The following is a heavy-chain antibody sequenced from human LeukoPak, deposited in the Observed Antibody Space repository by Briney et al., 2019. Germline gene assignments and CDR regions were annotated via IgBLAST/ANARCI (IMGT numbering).Heavy chain of an antibody. CDR1: GFSLSTSGVG. Sequence: SGPTLVKPTQTLTLTCTFSGFSLSTSGVGVGWIRQSPGKGLEWIGSNYYTGSTSYNPSLKTRVSMSVDTSKNQFSLKLFSVTAADTAVYYCARHVGSGLDYWGQGTLVTVSS. CDR3: ARHVGSGLDY. J-gene: IGHJ4*02. V-gene: IGHV4-61*08. D-gene: IGHD2-15*01. CDR2: NYYTGST.